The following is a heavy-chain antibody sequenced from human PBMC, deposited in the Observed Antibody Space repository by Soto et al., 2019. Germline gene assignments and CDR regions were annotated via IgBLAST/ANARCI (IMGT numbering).Heavy chain of an antibody. D-gene: IGHD5-18*01. CDR3: ARDKGGYSYGSYYYYGIDV. V-gene: IGHV1-69*01. CDR2: IIPIFGTA. CDR1: GGTFSSYA. Sequence: QVQLVQSGAEVKKPGSSVKVSCKASGGTFSSYAISWVRQAPVQGLEWMGGIIPIFGTANYAQKFQGRVTMTADESTSTAYMELSSMRSEDTAVYYFARDKGGYSYGSYYYYGIDVWGQGTTVTGSS. J-gene: IGHJ6*02.